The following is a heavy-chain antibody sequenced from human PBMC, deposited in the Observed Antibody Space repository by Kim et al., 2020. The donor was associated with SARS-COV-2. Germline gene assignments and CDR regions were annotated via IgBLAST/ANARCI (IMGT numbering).Heavy chain of an antibody. J-gene: IGHJ4*02. CDR3: MRRGNNYERIIDY. V-gene: IGHV4-39*01. D-gene: IGHD3-22*01. Sequence: SETLSLTCSVSGGSISTKNYYWAWIRQSPGKGLEWLGSMYYSGRIQYNPSLKSRVSMSVDTSRNQFSLKLTSVTAADTALYYCMRRGNNYERIIDYWGQGTLVTVSS. CDR1: GGSISTKNYY. CDR2: MYYSGRI.